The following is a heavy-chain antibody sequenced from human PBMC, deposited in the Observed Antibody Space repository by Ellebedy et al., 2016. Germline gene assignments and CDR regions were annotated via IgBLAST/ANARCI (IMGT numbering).Heavy chain of an antibody. J-gene: IGHJ5*02. CDR2: IYPDDSDP. CDR3: ASLPNTAAANP. Sequence: GESLKISCKASGYSFTSYWIGWVRQTPGKGLEWMGKIYPDDSDPTYSPPFEGQVIISADKSTNTAYLQWNSLRASDSGIYYCASLPNTAAANPWGQGTLVTVS. CDR1: GYSFTSYW. V-gene: IGHV5-51*01. D-gene: IGHD4-17*01.